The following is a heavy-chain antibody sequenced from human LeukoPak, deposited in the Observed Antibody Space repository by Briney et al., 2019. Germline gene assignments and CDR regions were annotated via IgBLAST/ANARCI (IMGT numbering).Heavy chain of an antibody. CDR1: GYTFTGYY. J-gene: IGHJ4*02. CDR3: ASRFLDSGYYTFDY. V-gene: IGHV1-2*02. Sequence: ASVKVSCKASGYTFTGYYMHWVRQAPGQGLEWMGWINPNSGGTNYAQKFRGRVTMTRDTSISTAYMELSRLRSDDTAVYYCASRFLDSGYYTFDYWGQGTLVTVSS. D-gene: IGHD3-22*01. CDR2: INPNSGGT.